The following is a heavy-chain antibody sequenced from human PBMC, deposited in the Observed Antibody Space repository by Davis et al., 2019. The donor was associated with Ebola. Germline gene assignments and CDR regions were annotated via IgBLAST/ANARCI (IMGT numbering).Heavy chain of an antibody. Sequence: SVKVSCKASGGTFSSYAISWVRQAPGQGLEWMGRIIPIIGIANYAQKFQGRVTITRDTSASTAYMELSSLRSEDTAVYYCARDKRELLGYYYGMDVWGQGTTVTVSS. V-gene: IGHV1-69*04. CDR3: ARDKRELLGYYYGMDV. CDR1: GGTFSSYA. CDR2: IIPIIGIA. D-gene: IGHD1-26*01. J-gene: IGHJ6*02.